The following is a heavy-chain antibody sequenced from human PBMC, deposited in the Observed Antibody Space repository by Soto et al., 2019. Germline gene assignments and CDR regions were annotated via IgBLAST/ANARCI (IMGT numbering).Heavy chain of an antibody. D-gene: IGHD3-16*02. V-gene: IGHV3-11*01. CDR2: ISSSGSTI. CDR1: GFTFSDYY. Sequence: PGGSLRLSCAASGFTFSDYYMSWIRQAPGKGLEWVSYISSSGSTIYYADSVKGRFTISRDNAKNSLYLQMNSLRAEDTAVYYCARDLSRGSYRYSNWFDPWGQGTLVTVSS. J-gene: IGHJ5*02. CDR3: ARDLSRGSYRYSNWFDP.